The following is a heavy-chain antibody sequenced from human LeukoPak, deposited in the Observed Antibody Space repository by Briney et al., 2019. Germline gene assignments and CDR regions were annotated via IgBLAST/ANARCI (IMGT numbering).Heavy chain of an antibody. D-gene: IGHD3-22*01. J-gene: IGHJ3*02. Sequence: GESLRLSCVASGFSLSTYWMTWVRQAPGKGLEWVANIKQDGSEMYYVDSVKGRFTISRDNAKNSLFLQMNSLRAEDTAVYYCARDPSYFGSIGLEAFDIGGQGTMVTVSS. V-gene: IGHV3-7*04. CDR2: IKQDGSEM. CDR1: GFSLSTYW. CDR3: ARDPSYFGSIGLEAFDI.